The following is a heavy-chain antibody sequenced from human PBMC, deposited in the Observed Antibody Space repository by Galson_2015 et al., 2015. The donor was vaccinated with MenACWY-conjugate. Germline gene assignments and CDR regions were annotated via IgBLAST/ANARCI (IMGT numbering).Heavy chain of an antibody. CDR1: GFTFSSYS. CDR2: ISSSSSYI. CDR3: ARPSFPHCSSTSCYLFDY. Sequence: SLRLSCAASGFTFSSYSMNWVRQAPGKGLEWVSSISSSSSYIYYADSVKGRFTISRDNAKNSLYLQMNSPRAEDTAVYYCARPSFPHCSSTSCYLFDYWGQGTLVTVSS. J-gene: IGHJ4*02. V-gene: IGHV3-21*01. D-gene: IGHD2-2*01.